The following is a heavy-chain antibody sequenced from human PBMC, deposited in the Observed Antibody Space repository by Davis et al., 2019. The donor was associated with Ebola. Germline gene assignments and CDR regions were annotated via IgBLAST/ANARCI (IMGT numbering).Heavy chain of an antibody. CDR3: ARSNYGSGSYDS. V-gene: IGHV4-59*01. J-gene: IGHJ5*01. D-gene: IGHD3-10*01. CDR2: IHYSGDT. Sequence: MPSETLSLTCAVYGGSFSGYYWSWIRQPPGKGLEWIGYIHYSGDTKSNPSLKSRVTISVDTSKNQSSLKLNSVTAADTAVFYCARSNYGSGSYDSWGQGALVTVSS. CDR1: GGSFSGYY.